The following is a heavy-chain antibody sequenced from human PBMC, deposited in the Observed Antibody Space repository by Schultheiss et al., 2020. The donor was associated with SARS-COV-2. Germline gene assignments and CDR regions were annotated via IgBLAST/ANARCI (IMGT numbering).Heavy chain of an antibody. V-gene: IGHV4-59*12. CDR2: IYYSGST. D-gene: IGHD3-9*01. J-gene: IGHJ6*02. Sequence: SETLSLTCTVSGGSISSYYWSWIRQPPGKGLEWIGYIYYSGSTNYNPSLKSRVTISVDTSKNQFSLKLISVTAADTAVYYCARDILTGYYPYYYYYGMDVWGQGTTVTVSS. CDR1: GGSISSYY. CDR3: ARDILTGYYPYYYYYGMDV.